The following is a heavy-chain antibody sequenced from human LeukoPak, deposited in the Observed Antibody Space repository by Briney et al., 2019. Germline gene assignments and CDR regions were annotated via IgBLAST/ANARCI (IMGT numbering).Heavy chain of an antibody. CDR2: INHSGST. Sequence: SETLSLTCAVYGGSFSGYYWSWIRQPPGKGLEWIGEINHSGSTNYNPSLKSRVTMSVDTSKNQFSLKLSSVTAADTAVYYCARDEGCTNGVCPYYYYYYYMDVWGKGTTVTVSS. CDR1: GGSFSGYY. V-gene: IGHV4-34*01. CDR3: ARDEGCTNGVCPYYYYYYYMDV. J-gene: IGHJ6*03. D-gene: IGHD2-8*01.